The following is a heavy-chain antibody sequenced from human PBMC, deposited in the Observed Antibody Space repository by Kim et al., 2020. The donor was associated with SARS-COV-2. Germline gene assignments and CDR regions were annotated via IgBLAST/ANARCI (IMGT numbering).Heavy chain of an antibody. CDR3: GRDLFGLRDY. Sequence: GGSLRLSCAASGFTFSDYWMYWVRHAPGKGLMWVSHISPDETRTNYADSLKGRFTISRDNAKNTLYLQMNSLTADDTAVYYCGRDLFGLRDYWGQGTLVTVSS. J-gene: IGHJ4*02. D-gene: IGHD3-10*01. CDR1: GFTFSDYW. CDR2: ISPDETRT. V-gene: IGHV3-74*01.